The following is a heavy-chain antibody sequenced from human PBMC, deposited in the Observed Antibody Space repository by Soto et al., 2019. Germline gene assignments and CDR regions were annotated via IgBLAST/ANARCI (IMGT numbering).Heavy chain of an antibody. CDR3: ARVGSSGSYPFDY. V-gene: IGHV3-7*03. CDR2: IKQDGSEK. CDR1: GFTFSSYW. D-gene: IGHD3-10*01. Sequence: EVQLVESGGGLVQPGGSLRLSCAASGFTFSSYWMSWVRQAPGKGLEWVANIKQDGSEKYYVDSVKGRFTISRDNAKNSLYLQMNSLRDEDTAVYYCARVGSSGSYPFDYWGQGTLVTVSS. J-gene: IGHJ4*02.